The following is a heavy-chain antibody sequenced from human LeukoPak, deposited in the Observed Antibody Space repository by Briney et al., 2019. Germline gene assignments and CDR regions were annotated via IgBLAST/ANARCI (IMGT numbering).Heavy chain of an antibody. J-gene: IGHJ5*02. CDR1: GGSFSGYY. CDR3: ARGVLRLGETAVAVQKGWFDP. D-gene: IGHD6-19*01. Sequence: PSETLSLTCAVYGGSFSGYYWSWIRQPPGKGLEWIGEINHSGSTNYNPSLKSRVTISVDTSKNQFSLKLSSVTAADTAVYYCARGVLRLGETAVAVQKGWFDPWGQGTLVTVSS. CDR2: INHSGST. V-gene: IGHV4-34*01.